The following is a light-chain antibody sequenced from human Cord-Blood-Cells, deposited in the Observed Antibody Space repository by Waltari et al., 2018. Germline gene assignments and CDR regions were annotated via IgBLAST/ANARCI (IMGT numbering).Light chain of an antibody. J-gene: IGKJ1*01. V-gene: IGKV1-39*01. CDR1: QSIRSY. CDR3: QQSYSTPWT. Sequence: DIQMTQSPSSLSASVGDRVTITCRASQSIRSYLNWYQQKPGKAPKLLIYAASSLQSGVPSRFSGSGSGTDFTLTISSLQPEDCATYCYQQSYSTPWTFGHGTKVEIK. CDR2: AAS.